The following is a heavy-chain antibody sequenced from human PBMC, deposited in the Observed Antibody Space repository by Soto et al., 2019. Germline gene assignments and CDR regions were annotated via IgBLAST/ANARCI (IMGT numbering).Heavy chain of an antibody. Sequence: GGSLRLSCAASGFTFSNYGMHWVRQAPGKGLEWVALIYYDGSSKYYADSVKGRFTISRDNSENTLYLQMNSLRAEDTALYYCARGSGGSYRRLDYWGQGNLVTVSS. CDR3: ARGSGGSYRRLDY. D-gene: IGHD3-16*02. V-gene: IGHV3-33*01. CDR2: IYYDGSSK. CDR1: GFTFSNYG. J-gene: IGHJ4*02.